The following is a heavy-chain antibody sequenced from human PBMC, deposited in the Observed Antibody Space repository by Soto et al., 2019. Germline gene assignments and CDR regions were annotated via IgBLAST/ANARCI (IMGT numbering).Heavy chain of an antibody. D-gene: IGHD3-10*01. V-gene: IGHV1-58*01. CDR1: GVTFTTSA. CDR2: IVVGTGNT. CDR3: AKDLYPMVRGNYYYYGMDV. Sequence: SVKVSCKASGVTFTTSAVQWVRQARGQRLEWIGWIVVGTGNTKYAQKFQERVTITWDMSATTTYMELNSLRAEDTAVYYCAKDLYPMVRGNYYYYGMDVWGQGTTVTVSS. J-gene: IGHJ6*02.